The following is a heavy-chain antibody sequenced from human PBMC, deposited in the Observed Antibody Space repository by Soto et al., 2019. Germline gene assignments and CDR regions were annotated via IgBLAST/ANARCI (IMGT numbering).Heavy chain of an antibody. J-gene: IGHJ4*02. Sequence: SQTLSLTFAISGDSVSSNSAAWNWIRQSPSRGLEWLGRTYYRSKWYKGYAVSVKSRITINPDTSKNQFSLQLNSVTPEDTAVYYCARGHDGYVDKWGQGTMVTVYS. CDR2: TYYRSKWYK. V-gene: IGHV6-1*01. CDR1: GDSVSSNSAA. D-gene: IGHD3-16*01. CDR3: ARGHDGYVDK.